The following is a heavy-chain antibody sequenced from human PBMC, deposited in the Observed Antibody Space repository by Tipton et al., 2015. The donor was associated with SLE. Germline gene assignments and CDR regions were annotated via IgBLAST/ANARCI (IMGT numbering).Heavy chain of an antibody. D-gene: IGHD1-26*01. Sequence: SLRLSCAASGVTFSSYGMHWVRQAPGKGLEWVAVIWYDGSNKYYADSVKGQFTISRDNSKNTLYLQMNSLRAEDTAVYYCAKDVSAERRYFDLWGRGTLVTVSS. J-gene: IGHJ2*01. CDR2: IWYDGSNK. V-gene: IGHV3-33*06. CDR3: AKDVSAERRYFDL. CDR1: GVTFSSYG.